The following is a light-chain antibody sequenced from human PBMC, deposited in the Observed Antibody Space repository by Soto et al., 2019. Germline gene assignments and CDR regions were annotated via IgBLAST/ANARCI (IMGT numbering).Light chain of an antibody. V-gene: IGLV1-51*01. CDR1: SSNIGKKY. J-gene: IGLJ3*02. Sequence: QSVLTQPPSVSAAPGQKVTISCSGSSSNIGKKYVSWYQQVPGTAPKLLIYDNDKRPSGIPDRFSASKSGTSATLGITGLQTGDEADYYCGSWDTSLSAWLFGGGTQLTVL. CDR2: DND. CDR3: GSWDTSLSAWL.